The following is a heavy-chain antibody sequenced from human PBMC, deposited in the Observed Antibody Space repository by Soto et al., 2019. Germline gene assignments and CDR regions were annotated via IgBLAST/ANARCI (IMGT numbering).Heavy chain of an antibody. CDR2: IYSGGST. CDR1: GFTVSSNY. CDR3: ARAQAYYDFWSGYSVGNFDY. Sequence: PGGSLRLSCAASGFTVSSNYMSWVRQAPGKGLEWVSVIYSGGSTYYADSVKGRFTISRDNSKNTLYLQMNSLRAEDTAVYYCARAQAYYDFWSGYSVGNFDYWGQGTLVTVSS. V-gene: IGHV3-66*01. D-gene: IGHD3-3*01. J-gene: IGHJ4*02.